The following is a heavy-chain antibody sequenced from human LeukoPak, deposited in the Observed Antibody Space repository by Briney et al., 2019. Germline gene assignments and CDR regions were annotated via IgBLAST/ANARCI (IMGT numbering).Heavy chain of an antibody. CDR2: IDLTSTTK. CDR3: ARGNGHASDI. J-gene: IGHJ3*02. D-gene: IGHD2-8*01. Sequence: GGSLRLSCTASGFTFSDYTMNWVRQAPGKGLEWLSYIDLTSTTKYYADSVKGRFTISRDNAKNSLYLQMNSLRAEDRAVYYCARGNGHASDIWGQGTMVTVSS. CDR1: GFTFSDYT. V-gene: IGHV3-48*01.